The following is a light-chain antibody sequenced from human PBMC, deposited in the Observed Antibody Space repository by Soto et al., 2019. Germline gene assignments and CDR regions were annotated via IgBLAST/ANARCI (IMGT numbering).Light chain of an antibody. CDR3: QKYNSAPPT. CDR1: QSVSSY. V-gene: IGKV3-11*01. CDR2: DAS. Sequence: EIVLTQSPATLSLSPGERATLSCRASQSVSSYLAWYQQKPGQAPRLLIYDASTLQSGVPSRFSGSGSGTDFTLTISSLQPEDVATYYCQKYNSAPPTFGQGTKVEIK. J-gene: IGKJ1*01.